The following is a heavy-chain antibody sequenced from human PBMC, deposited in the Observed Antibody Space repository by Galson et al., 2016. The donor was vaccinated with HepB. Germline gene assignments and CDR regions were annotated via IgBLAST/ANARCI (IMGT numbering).Heavy chain of an antibody. CDR2: MSPDCGKT. CDR3: ARVERGRCLGWLPNGMDV. D-gene: IGHD3-3*01. J-gene: IGHJ6*02. V-gene: IGHV1-8*02. CDR1: GYPFVDYE. Sequence: SVKVSCKASGYPFVDYEIHWVRQATGQGLEWMGWMSPDCGKTAYAPKFQGRVTMTADTSITTGYMELTGLRSGDTAVYYCARVERGRCLGWLPNGMDVWGQGTAVTVSS.